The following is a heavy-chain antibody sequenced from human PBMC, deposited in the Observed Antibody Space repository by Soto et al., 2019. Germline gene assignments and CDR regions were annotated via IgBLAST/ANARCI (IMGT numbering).Heavy chain of an antibody. Sequence: QITLKESGPPLLKPTQTLTLTCTFSGFSLSSSAVGVNWIRQPPGKALEWLAIIYWNDDKHYSPTLRSRLTITKDTSKNQVVLTMTNMDPVDTATYYCAHGSGWLSDYWGQGILVTVSS. V-gene: IGHV2-5*01. J-gene: IGHJ4*02. CDR2: IYWNDDK. D-gene: IGHD6-19*01. CDR3: AHGSGWLSDY. CDR1: GFSLSSSAVG.